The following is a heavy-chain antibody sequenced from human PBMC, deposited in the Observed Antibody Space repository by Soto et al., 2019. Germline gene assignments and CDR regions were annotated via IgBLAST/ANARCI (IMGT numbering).Heavy chain of an antibody. D-gene: IGHD3-22*01. Sequence: SETLSLTCAVSGGSISSGGYSWSWIRQPPGKGLEWIGYMYHSGSTYYNPSLKSRVTISIDRSKNQFSLKLSSVTAADTAVYYCARGDYYHNSGSTKWGQGTLVTVSS. V-gene: IGHV4-30-2*01. J-gene: IGHJ4*02. CDR1: GGSISSGGYS. CDR3: ARGDYYHNSGSTK. CDR2: MYHSGST.